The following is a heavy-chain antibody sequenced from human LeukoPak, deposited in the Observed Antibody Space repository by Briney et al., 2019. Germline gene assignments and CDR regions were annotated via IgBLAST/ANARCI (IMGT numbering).Heavy chain of an antibody. J-gene: IGHJ5*02. V-gene: IGHV3-74*01. Sequence: GGSLRLSCAASGFTFSSYWMHWVRQAPGKGLVWVSRINSDGSSTSYADSVKGRLTISRDNAKNTLYLQMNSLRAEDTAVYYCARALYSYDFWSGYFTPTFDPWGQGTLVTVSS. CDR1: GFTFSSYW. CDR2: INSDGSST. CDR3: ARALYSYDFWSGYFTPTFDP. D-gene: IGHD3-3*01.